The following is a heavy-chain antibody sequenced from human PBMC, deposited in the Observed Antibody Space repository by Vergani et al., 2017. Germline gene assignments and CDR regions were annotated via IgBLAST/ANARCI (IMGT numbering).Heavy chain of an antibody. Sequence: QVQLQQWGAGLLKPSETLSLTCAVYGGSFSGYYWSWIRQHPGKGLEWIGYIYYSGSTYYNPSLKSRVTISVDTSKNQFSLKLSSVTAADTAVYYCARLTIFGVAGPDYWGQGTLVTVSS. CDR1: GGSFSGYY. V-gene: IGHV4-34*01. D-gene: IGHD3-3*01. CDR2: IYYSGST. J-gene: IGHJ4*02. CDR3: ARLTIFGVAGPDY.